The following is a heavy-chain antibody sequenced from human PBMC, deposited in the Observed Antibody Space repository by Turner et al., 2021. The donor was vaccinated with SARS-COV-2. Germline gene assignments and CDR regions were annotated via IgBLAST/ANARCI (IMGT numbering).Heavy chain of an antibody. CDR1: GFTFSSYA. J-gene: IGHJ4*02. D-gene: IGHD4-17*01. CDR2: ISDSGGST. CDR3: AKVASNPGDYFDY. V-gene: IGHV3-23*04. Sequence: EVQLVESGGGLVKPGGSLRLSCAASGFTFSSYAMSWVRQAPGKGLEWVSGISDSGGSTYYADSVKGRFTISRDNSKNTLYLQMNSLRAEDTAVYYCAKVASNPGDYFDYWGQGTLVTVSS.